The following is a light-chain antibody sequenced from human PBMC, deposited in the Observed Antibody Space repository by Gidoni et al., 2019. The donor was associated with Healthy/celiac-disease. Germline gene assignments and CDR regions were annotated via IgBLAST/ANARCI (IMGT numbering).Light chain of an antibody. CDR1: SSDVGGYNY. CDR2: DVS. J-gene: IGLJ2*01. Sequence: GSPGQSVTISCTGTSSDVGGYNYVSWYQQHPGKAPKLMIYDVSKRPSGVPDRFSGSKSGNTASLTISGLQAEDEADYYCCSYAGSYTLVFGGGTKLTVL. CDR3: CSYAGSYTLV. V-gene: IGLV2-11*01.